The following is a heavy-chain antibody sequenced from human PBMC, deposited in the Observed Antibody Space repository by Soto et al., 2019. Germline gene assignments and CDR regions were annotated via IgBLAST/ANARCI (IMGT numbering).Heavy chain of an antibody. J-gene: IGHJ6*02. CDR1: GYTFTSYA. CDR2: INAGNGNT. D-gene: IGHD3-3*01. V-gene: IGHV1-3*01. CDR3: ARDSDFLSGYLGAYYYYGMDV. Sequence: ASVKVSCKASGYTFTSYAMHWVHQAPGQRLEWMGWINAGNGNTKYSQKFQGRVTITRDTSASTAYMELSSLRSEDTAVYYCARDSDFLSGYLGAYYYYGMDVWGQGTTVTLSS.